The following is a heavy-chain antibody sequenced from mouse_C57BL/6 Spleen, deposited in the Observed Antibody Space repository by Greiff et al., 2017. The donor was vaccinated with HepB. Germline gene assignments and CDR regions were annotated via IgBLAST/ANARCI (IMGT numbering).Heavy chain of an antibody. CDR1: GFSLTSYG. CDR2: IWSGGST. Sequence: VQVVESGPGLVQPSQSLSITCTVSGFSLTSYGVHWVRQSPGKGLEWLGVIWSGGSTDYNAAFLYRLSISKDNSKRQVFFKMNRLQADDTAIYYCTRNEAGTNFDYWGQGTTLTVSS. D-gene: IGHD4-1*01. V-gene: IGHV2-2*01. CDR3: TRNEAGTNFDY. J-gene: IGHJ2*01.